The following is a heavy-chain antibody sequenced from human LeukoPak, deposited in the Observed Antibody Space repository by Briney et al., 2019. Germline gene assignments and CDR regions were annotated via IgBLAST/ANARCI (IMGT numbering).Heavy chain of an antibody. D-gene: IGHD6-13*01. Sequence: GGSLRLSCAASGFTFSSYAMHWVRQAPGRGLEWVAVISYDGSNKYYADSVEGRFTISRDNSKNTLYLQMNSLRAEDTAVYYCARDSHSSSWYSEFDYWGQGTLVTVSS. CDR2: ISYDGSNK. V-gene: IGHV3-30-3*01. J-gene: IGHJ4*02. CDR3: ARDSHSSSWYSEFDY. CDR1: GFTFSSYA.